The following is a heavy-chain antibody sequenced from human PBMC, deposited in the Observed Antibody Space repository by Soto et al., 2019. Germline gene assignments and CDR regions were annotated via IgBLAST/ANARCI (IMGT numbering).Heavy chain of an antibody. CDR3: AREVLYYYESSGYYFDC. CDR1: GFNFSRYS. D-gene: IGHD3-22*01. J-gene: IGHJ4*02. CDR2: ISRTGSTI. V-gene: IGHV3-48*02. Sequence: EVQLVESGGGLVQPGGSLRLSCAASGFNFSRYSMNWVRQAPGKGLEWVSHISRTGSTIYSADSVKGRFTISRDNAKNSLYLQMNSLRDEDTAVYYCAREVLYYYESSGYYFDCWGQGTRVIVSS.